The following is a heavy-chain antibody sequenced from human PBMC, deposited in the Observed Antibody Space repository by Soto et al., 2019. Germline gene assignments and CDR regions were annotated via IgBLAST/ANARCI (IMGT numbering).Heavy chain of an antibody. CDR2: IYSGGST. D-gene: IGHD2-2*01. CDR1: GFTVSSNY. V-gene: IGHV3-66*01. J-gene: IGHJ4*02. CDR3: ARISCSSTSCPEYYFDY. Sequence: EVQLVESGGGLVQPGGSLRLSCAASGFTVSSNYMSWVRQAPGKGLEWVSVIYSGGSTYYADSVKGRFTISRDNSKNTLYIQMNSLRAEDTAVYYCARISCSSTSCPEYYFDYWGQGTLVTVSS.